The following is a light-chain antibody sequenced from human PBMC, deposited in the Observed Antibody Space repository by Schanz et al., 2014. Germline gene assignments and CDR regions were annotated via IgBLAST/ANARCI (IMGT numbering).Light chain of an antibody. CDR1: QSVWSDH. CDR2: GAS. V-gene: IGKV3-20*01. J-gene: IGKJ1*01. Sequence: EIVLTQSPGTLSLSPGERATLSCRASQSVWSDHLAWYQQKPGQAPRLLIYGASTRATGIPARFSGSGSGTEFTLTISSLQSEDFAVYYCQQYGNIPWTFGPGTKVEIK. CDR3: QQYGNIPWT.